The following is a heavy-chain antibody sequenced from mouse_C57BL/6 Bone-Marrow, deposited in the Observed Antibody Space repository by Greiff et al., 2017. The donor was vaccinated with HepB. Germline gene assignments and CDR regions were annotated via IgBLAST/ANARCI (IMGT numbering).Heavy chain of an antibody. CDR2: ISYDGSN. CDR1: GYSITSGYY. V-gene: IGHV3-6*01. CDR3: ASFYGSSYWYFDV. J-gene: IGHJ1*03. Sequence: EVQLQQSGPGLVKPSQSLSLTCSVTGYSITSGYYWNWIRQFPGNKLEWMGYISYDGSNNYNPSLKNRISITRDTSKNQFFLKLNSVTTEDTATYYCASFYGSSYWYFDVWGTGTTFTVSS. D-gene: IGHD1-1*01.